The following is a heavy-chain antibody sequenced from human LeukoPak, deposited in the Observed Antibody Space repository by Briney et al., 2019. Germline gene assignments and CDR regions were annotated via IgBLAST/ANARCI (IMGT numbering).Heavy chain of an antibody. CDR1: GFTFSSYA. J-gene: IGHJ4*02. D-gene: IGHD3-3*01. CDR3: AKADDFWSGYYDY. Sequence: PGGSLRLSCAASGFTFSSYAMSWVRQAPGKGLEWVSTISGSGGSTYYADSVKGRFTISRDNSKNTLYLQMNSLRAEDTAVYYCAKADDFWSGYYDYWGQGTLVTVSS. V-gene: IGHV3-23*01. CDR2: ISGSGGST.